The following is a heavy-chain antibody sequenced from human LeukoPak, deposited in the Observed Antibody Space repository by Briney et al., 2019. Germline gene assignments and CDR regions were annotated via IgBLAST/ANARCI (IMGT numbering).Heavy chain of an antibody. Sequence: GGSLRLSCAASGFTFSSYAMSWVRQAPGKGLEWVSVVSGSGGSTFYADTVKGRFTISSDKSKNTLYLQMNSLRAEDTAVYYCARGACSSTSCYLDGYWGQGTLVTVSS. V-gene: IGHV3-23*01. CDR3: ARGACSSTSCYLDGY. D-gene: IGHD2-2*01. J-gene: IGHJ4*02. CDR1: GFTFSSYA. CDR2: VSGSGGST.